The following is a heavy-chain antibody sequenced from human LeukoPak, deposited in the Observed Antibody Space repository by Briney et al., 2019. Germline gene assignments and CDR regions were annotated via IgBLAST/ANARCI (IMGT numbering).Heavy chain of an antibody. CDR3: AKGTTAEYFQH. CDR1: GGTFSSYA. V-gene: IGHV1-69*13. J-gene: IGHJ1*01. D-gene: IGHD1-14*01. Sequence: ASVKVSCKASGGTFSSYAISWVRQAPGQGLEWMGGIIPIFGTANYAQKFQGRVTITADESTSTAYMELSSLRSEDTAVYYCAKGTTAEYFQHWGQGTLVTVSS. CDR2: IIPIFGTA.